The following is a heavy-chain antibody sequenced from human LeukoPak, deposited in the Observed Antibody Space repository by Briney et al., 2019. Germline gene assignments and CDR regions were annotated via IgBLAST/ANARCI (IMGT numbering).Heavy chain of an antibody. CDR2: IYSSENT. D-gene: IGHD3-22*01. J-gene: IGHJ4*02. Sequence: PSETLSLTCTVSGGSISSGDYYWTWIRQPPGKGLEWIGPIYSSENTYYSPSLKSRLTISIDTSKNQFSLKLSSVTAADTAVYYCARSPPGDYDSRGHYYKENYYYFDYWGQGTLVTVSS. CDR1: GGSISSGDYY. CDR3: ARSPPGDYDSRGHYYKENYYYFDY. V-gene: IGHV4-30-4*01.